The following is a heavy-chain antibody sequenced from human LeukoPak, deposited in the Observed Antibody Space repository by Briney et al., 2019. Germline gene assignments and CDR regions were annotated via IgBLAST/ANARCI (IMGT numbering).Heavy chain of an antibody. CDR1: GYTFTGYY. D-gene: IGHD1-7*01. J-gene: IGHJ4*02. CDR2: INPNSGGT. CDR3: ARGPELELQTLDY. V-gene: IGHV1-2*04. Sequence: ASVNVSCKASGYTFTGYYMHWVRQAPGQGLEWMGWINPNSGGTNYAQKFQGWVTMTRDTSISTAYMELSRLRSDDTAVYYCARGPELELQTLDYWGQGTLVTVSS.